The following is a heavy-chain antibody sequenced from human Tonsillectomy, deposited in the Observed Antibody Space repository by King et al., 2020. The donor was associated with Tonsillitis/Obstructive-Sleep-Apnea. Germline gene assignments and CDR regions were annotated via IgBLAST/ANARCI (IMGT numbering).Heavy chain of an antibody. Sequence: VQLVESGAEVKKPGASVKVSCKASGYTFTSYGISWVRQAPGQGLEWMGWISAYNGNTNYAQKLQGRVTMITDTSTSTAYMELRSLRSDDTAVYYCARDLLLWFGAHDAFDIWGQGTMVTVSS. D-gene: IGHD3-10*01. CDR1: GYTFTSYG. J-gene: IGHJ3*02. V-gene: IGHV1-18*01. CDR3: ARDLLLWFGAHDAFDI. CDR2: ISAYNGNT.